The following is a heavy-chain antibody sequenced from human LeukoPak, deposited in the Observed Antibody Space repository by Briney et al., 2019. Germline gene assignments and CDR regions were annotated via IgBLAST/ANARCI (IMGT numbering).Heavy chain of an antibody. J-gene: IGHJ3*02. CDR2: INHSGST. D-gene: IGHD1-26*01. Sequence: PSETLSLTCAVYGGSFSGYYWSWIRQPPGKGLEWIGEINHSGSTNYNPSLKSRVTISVDTSKNQFSLKLSSVTAADTAVYYCAAGGATMGFDAFDIWGQGTMVTVSS. V-gene: IGHV4-34*01. CDR1: GGSFSGYY. CDR3: AAGGATMGFDAFDI.